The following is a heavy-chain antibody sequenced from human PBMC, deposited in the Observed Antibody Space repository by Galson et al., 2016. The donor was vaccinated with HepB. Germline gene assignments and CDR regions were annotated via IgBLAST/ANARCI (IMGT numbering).Heavy chain of an antibody. CDR2: INSDGSST. D-gene: IGHD2-15*01. Sequence: SLRHSCAASGFTFSSDWMHWARHAPGKGLVWVSRINSDGSSTSYADSVKGRFTISRDNSKNTLSLQMNSLRAEDTAVYYCAKERGDCSGGTCRYHDAFDIWGQGTMVTVSS. CDR3: AKERGDCSGGTCRYHDAFDI. V-gene: IGHV3-74*01. J-gene: IGHJ3*02. CDR1: GFTFSSDW.